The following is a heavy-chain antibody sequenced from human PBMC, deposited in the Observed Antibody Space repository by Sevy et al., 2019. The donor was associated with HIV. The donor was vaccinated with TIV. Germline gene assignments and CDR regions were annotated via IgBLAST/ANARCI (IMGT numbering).Heavy chain of an antibody. V-gene: IGHV3-23*01. CDR1: GVAFYDYS. Sequence: LSLTCAASGVAFYDYSMSWIRQAPGKGLEWVATLSFGCGKINYADSVKGRFTISRDNSKNSFYLQMDNLRVEDTALYYCAREGCTRPHDYWGQGTRVTVSS. D-gene: IGHD2-8*01. CDR2: LSFGCGKI. CDR3: AREGCTRPHDY. J-gene: IGHJ4*02.